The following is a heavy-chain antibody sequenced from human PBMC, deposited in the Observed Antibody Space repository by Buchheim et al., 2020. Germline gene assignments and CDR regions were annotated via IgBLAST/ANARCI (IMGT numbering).Heavy chain of an antibody. D-gene: IGHD3-10*01. V-gene: IGHV3-23*01. J-gene: IGHJ4*02. CDR2: ISGSVGST. CDR3: AKDLDYYGSGRCVY. Sequence: EVQLLESGGGLVQPGGSLRLSCAASGFTFSSYAMSLVRQSPGKGLEWVSAISGSVGSTYYAHSLNGRFTISTDNSKNTLYLQMNSLRAEDTAVYYCAKDLDYYGSGRCVYWGQGTL. CDR1: GFTFSSYA.